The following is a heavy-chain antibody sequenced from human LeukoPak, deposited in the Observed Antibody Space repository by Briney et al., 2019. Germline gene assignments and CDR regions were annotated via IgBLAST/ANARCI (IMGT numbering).Heavy chain of an antibody. V-gene: IGHV3-33*06. Sequence: GGSLRLSCAASGFTFSSYGMHWVRQAPGKGLEWVAVIWYDGSNKYYADSVKGRFTISRDNSKDTLYLQMNSLRAEDTAVYYCAKGSSQYFDYWGQGALVTVSS. CDR1: GFTFSSYG. J-gene: IGHJ4*02. CDR2: IWYDGSNK. CDR3: AKGSSQYFDY.